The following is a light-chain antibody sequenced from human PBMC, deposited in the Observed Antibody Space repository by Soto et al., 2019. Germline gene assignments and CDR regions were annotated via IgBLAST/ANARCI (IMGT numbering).Light chain of an antibody. J-gene: IGKJ3*01. CDR1: QGVSTN. V-gene: IGKV3-15*01. CDR2: AAS. CDR3: QQYNDWPPIFT. Sequence: EIVMTQSPATLSVSPGETATLSCRASQGVSTNLAWYQQKVGQTHRLIVYAASTRATGVPPRFSGSGSGTEFTLTISSLQSEDVAVYFCQQYNDWPPIFTFGPGTKVDFK.